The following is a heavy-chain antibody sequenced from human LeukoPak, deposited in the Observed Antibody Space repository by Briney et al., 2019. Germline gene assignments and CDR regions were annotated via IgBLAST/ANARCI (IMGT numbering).Heavy chain of an antibody. J-gene: IGHJ4*02. Sequence: GGSLRLSCAASGFTFSSYAMNWVRQAPGKGLEWVSYISSSSSTIYYADSVKGRFTISRDNAKNSLYLQMNSLRAEDTAVYYCASLGCSSTSCYNYWGQGTLVTVSS. CDR2: ISSSSSTI. CDR3: ASLGCSSTSCYNY. V-gene: IGHV3-48*01. CDR1: GFTFSSYA. D-gene: IGHD2-2*02.